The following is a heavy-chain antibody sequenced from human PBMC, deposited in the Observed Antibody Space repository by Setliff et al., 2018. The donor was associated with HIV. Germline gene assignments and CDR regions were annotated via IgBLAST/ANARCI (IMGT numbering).Heavy chain of an antibody. J-gene: IGHJ4*02. Sequence: SETLSLTCTVSGGSISSGDYYWSWIRQPPGKGLEWIGYIYYSGSTYYNPSLKSRVTVSVDTSKNQFSLKLSSVTAADTAVYYCAREGKEGATPFDYWGQGTLVTVSS. CDR1: GGSISSGDYY. CDR2: IYYSGST. D-gene: IGHD1-26*01. CDR3: AREGKEGATPFDY. V-gene: IGHV4-30-4*08.